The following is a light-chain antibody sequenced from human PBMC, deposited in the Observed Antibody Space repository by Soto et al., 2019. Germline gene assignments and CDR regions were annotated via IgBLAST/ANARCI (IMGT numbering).Light chain of an antibody. CDR3: ASWDDILKGLV. V-gene: IGLV1-44*01. Sequence: QSVLTQPPSASGTPGQRVTISCSGSSSNIGSNTVNWYQHLPGTAPKLLMYANDQRPSVVPDRFFGSKSGTSASLAISGLQSEDEAEYYCASWDDILKGLVFGGGTKLTVL. J-gene: IGLJ2*01. CDR1: SSNIGSNT. CDR2: AND.